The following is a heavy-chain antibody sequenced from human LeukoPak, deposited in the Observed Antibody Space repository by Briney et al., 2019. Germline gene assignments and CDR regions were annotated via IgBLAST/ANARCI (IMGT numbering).Heavy chain of an antibody. CDR3: ASRTDIVVVPAALNWFDP. D-gene: IGHD2-2*01. CDR1: GFTFSSYG. J-gene: IGHJ5*02. V-gene: IGHV3-33*01. CDR2: IWYDGSNK. Sequence: GGSLRLSCAASGFTFSSYGMHWVRQAPGKGLEWVAVIWYDGSNKYYADSVKGRFTISRDNSKNTLYLQMNSLRAEDTAVYYCASRTDIVVVPAALNWFDPWGQGTLVTVSS.